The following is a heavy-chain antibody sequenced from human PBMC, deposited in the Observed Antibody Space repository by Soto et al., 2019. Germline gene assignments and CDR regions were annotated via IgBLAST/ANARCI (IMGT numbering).Heavy chain of an antibody. CDR3: SRSTTVTRKSDY. J-gene: IGHJ4*02. V-gene: IGHV3-49*03. Sequence: GGSLRLSCKTFGFTFGDYGMSWFRQAPGKGLEWVGFIRTKDYGEATEYAASVKGRFTISRDDSDRIVYLQMNSLTSGDTAIYYCSRSTTVTRKSDYWGQGALVTVSS. D-gene: IGHD4-17*01. CDR2: IRTKDYGEAT. CDR1: GFTFGDYG.